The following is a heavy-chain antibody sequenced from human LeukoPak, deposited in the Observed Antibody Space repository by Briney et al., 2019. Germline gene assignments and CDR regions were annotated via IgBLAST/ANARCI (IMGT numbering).Heavy chain of an antibody. V-gene: IGHV3-74*01. CDR2: INSDGGTT. Sequence: PGGSLRLSCAASGFTFSNYWMHWVRQAPGKGLVWVSRINSDGGTTSYADSVKGRFTISRDNAKSTLYLQMNSLRAEDTAVYYCARRGAVANAFDIWGQGTMVTVSS. CDR1: GFTFSNYW. CDR3: ARRGAVANAFDI. J-gene: IGHJ3*02. D-gene: IGHD6-19*01.